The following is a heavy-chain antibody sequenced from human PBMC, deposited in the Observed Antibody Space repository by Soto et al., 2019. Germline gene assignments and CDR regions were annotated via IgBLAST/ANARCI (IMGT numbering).Heavy chain of an antibody. CDR1: SGSISSNW. J-gene: IGHJ4*02. V-gene: IGHV4-4*02. Sequence: SETLSLTCAVSSGSISSNWWSWVRQPPGKGLEWIGEISHSGNTNYNPSLKSRVIMSVDKSKNQFSLQLRSVTAADTAVYYCARVLSSRTRFDSWGQGALVTVSS. CDR3: ARVLSSRTRFDS. D-gene: IGHD3-9*01. CDR2: ISHSGNT.